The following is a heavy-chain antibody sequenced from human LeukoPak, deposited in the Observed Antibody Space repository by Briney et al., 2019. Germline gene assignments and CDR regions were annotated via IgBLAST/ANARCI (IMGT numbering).Heavy chain of an antibody. CDR3: AREALEWSPPDI. Sequence: GGSLRLSCLASGITFSSSSMSWVRQAPGKGLEWVSAISPGDYTAYYADSVKGRFTVSRDNSKNTLYLQMNNMRTEDTAVYYCAREALEWSPPDIWGQGTTVTVSS. CDR1: GITFSSSS. CDR2: ISPGDYTA. D-gene: IGHD3-3*01. J-gene: IGHJ3*02. V-gene: IGHV3-23*01.